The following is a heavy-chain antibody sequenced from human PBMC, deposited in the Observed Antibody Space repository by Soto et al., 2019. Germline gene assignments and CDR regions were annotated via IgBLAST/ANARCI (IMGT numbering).Heavy chain of an antibody. J-gene: IGHJ6*02. V-gene: IGHV3-30-3*01. CDR1: GFTFSSYA. CDR3: ASPYYYDSSGYYQYYYYYGMDV. CDR2: ISYDGSNK. Sequence: PGRSLRLTCAASGFTFSSYAMHWVRQAPGKGLEWVAVISYDGSNKYYADSVKGRFTISRDNSKNTLYLQMNSLRAEDTAVYYCASPYYYDSSGYYQYYYYYGMDVWGQGTTVTGSS. D-gene: IGHD3-22*01.